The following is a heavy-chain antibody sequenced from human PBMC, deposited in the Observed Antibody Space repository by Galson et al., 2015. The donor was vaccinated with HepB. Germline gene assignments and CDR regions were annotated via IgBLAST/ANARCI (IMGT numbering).Heavy chain of an antibody. D-gene: IGHD6-13*01. Sequence: SLRLSCAASGFTFNSYGMHWVRQAPGKGLEWVAVVSYDGNNRYYADSVKGRFTISRDNFKSTLRLQMNSLRAEDTGVYYCVKGYTSSWYPTRSWFDLWGQGTLVTVSS. CDR2: VSYDGNNR. J-gene: IGHJ5*02. CDR3: VKGYTSSWYPTRSWFDL. CDR1: GFTFNSYG. V-gene: IGHV3-30*18.